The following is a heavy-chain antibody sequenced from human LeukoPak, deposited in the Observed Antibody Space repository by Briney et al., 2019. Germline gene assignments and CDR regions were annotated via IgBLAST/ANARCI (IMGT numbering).Heavy chain of an antibody. CDR1: GFTFSSNF. J-gene: IGHJ4*02. CDR3: ARGRDPASARYFDY. Sequence: GGSLRLSCAASGFTFSSNFMSWVRQAPGKGLEWVSVIYSGGDTYYADSVKGRFTISRDSSKNTLSLQMDYLRAEDTAVYYCARGRDPASARYFDYWGQGTLVTVSS. V-gene: IGHV3-53*01. D-gene: IGHD6-6*01. CDR2: IYSGGDT.